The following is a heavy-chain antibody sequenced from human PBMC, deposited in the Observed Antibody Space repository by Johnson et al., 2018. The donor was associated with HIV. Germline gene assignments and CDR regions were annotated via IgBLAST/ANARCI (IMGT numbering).Heavy chain of an antibody. D-gene: IGHD3-22*01. CDR2: ISYDGTKK. CDR1: GFTFSQFA. J-gene: IGHJ3*01. Sequence: HVQLVESGGGVVQPGRSLRLSCAASGFTFSQFAMHWVRQAPGKGLEWVAIISYDGTKKYYADSVRGRFIISRDNSKNTLYLQMNSLKTEDTAVYYCTTDLIVVIPIGAFDVWGQGTMVTVSS. V-gene: IGHV3-30*04. CDR3: TTDLIVVIPIGAFDV.